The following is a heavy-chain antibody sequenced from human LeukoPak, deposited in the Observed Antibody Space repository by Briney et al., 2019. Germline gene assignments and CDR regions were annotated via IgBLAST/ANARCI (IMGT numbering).Heavy chain of an antibody. J-gene: IGHJ3*02. CDR1: GFTFDDYA. Sequence: GGSLRLSCAASGFTFDDYAMHWVRQAPGKGLEWVSGISWNSGSIGYADSVKGRFTISRDNAKNSLYLQMNSLRAEDMALYYCAKDLYGDCVLGAFDIWGQGTMVTGSS. V-gene: IGHV3-9*03. CDR2: ISWNSGSI. D-gene: IGHD4-17*01. CDR3: AKDLYGDCVLGAFDI.